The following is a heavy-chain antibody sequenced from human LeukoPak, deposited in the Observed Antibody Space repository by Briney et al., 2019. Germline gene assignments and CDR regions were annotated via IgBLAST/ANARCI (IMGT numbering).Heavy chain of an antibody. Sequence: GGSLRLSCAASGFTFSSYGMNWVRQAPGKGLEWISGISPSGGGTYYADFVKGRFTISRDDSKNTLYLQMNSLRGDDTAVYYCAQDIGWLQFAHWGQGTLVTVSS. CDR1: GFTFSSYG. CDR3: AQDIGWLQFAH. CDR2: ISPSGGGT. D-gene: IGHD5-24*01. J-gene: IGHJ5*02. V-gene: IGHV3-23*01.